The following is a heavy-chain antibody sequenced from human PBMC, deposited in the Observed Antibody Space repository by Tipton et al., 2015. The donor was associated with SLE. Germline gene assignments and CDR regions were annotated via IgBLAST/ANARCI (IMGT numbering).Heavy chain of an antibody. J-gene: IGHJ4*02. CDR2: ISSSSYI. V-gene: IGHV3-21*01. CDR1: GFTFSSYS. D-gene: IGHD3-22*01. Sequence: SLRLSCAASGFTFSSYSMNWVRQAPGKGLEWVSSISSSSYIYYADSVKGRFTISRDNAKNSLYLQMNSLRAEDTAVYYCASVYDSSGYYFYYFDYWGQGTLVTVSS. CDR3: ASVYDSSGYYFYYFDY.